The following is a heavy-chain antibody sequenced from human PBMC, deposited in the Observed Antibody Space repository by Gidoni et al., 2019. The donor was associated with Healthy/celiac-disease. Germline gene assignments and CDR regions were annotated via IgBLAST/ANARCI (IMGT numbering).Heavy chain of an antibody. V-gene: IGHV4-34*01. J-gene: IGHJ6*03. CDR2: INHSGST. CDR1: GGTFSGYS. CDR3: ASPYHRAYDYMDV. Sequence: QVQLQQLGAGLLKPSEPLSLPCAVYGGTFSGYSWSWVRQPPGKGLEWSGEINHSGSTNYNPSLKSRVTISGATSKNQFSLKLSSGTAADTAVYYWASPYHRAYDYMDVWGKGTTVTVSS. D-gene: IGHD2-2*01.